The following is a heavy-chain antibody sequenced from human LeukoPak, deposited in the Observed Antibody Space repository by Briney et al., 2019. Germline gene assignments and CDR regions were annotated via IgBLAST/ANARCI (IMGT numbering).Heavy chain of an antibody. CDR2: MNPNSGNT. D-gene: IGHD3-22*01. Sequence: PVASVKVSCKASGYTFTSYDINWVRQATGQGLEWMGWMNPNSGNTGYAQKFQGRVTITRNTSISTAYMELSSLRSEDTAVYYCARRGETQTDSSGYLDFDYWGQGTLVTVSS. J-gene: IGHJ4*02. V-gene: IGHV1-8*03. CDR3: ARRGETQTDSSGYLDFDY. CDR1: GYTFTSYD.